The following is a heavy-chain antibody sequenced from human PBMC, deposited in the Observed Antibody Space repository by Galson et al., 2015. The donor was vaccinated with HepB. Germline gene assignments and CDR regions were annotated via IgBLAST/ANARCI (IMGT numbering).Heavy chain of an antibody. Sequence: SLRLSCAASGFTFSSYAMHWVRQAPGKGLEWVAVISYDGSNKYYADSVKGRFTISRDNSKNTLYLQMNSLRAEDTAVYYCARSGPTVFGVVIVAGFDYWGQGTLVTVSS. CDR3: ARSGPTVFGVVIVAGFDY. CDR1: GFTFSSYA. J-gene: IGHJ4*02. D-gene: IGHD3-3*01. CDR2: ISYDGSNK. V-gene: IGHV3-30-3*01.